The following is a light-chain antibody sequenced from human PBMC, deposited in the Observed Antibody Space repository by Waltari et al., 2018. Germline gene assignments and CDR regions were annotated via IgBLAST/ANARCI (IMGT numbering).Light chain of an antibody. V-gene: IGLV1-44*01. Sequence: QSVRTQPPPASGTPGQRGPTSGSGSGANIGSKPVNWYQQFPGTAPKLLVYINNQRPSWVPDRFSGSKSGTSASLAISGLQSEDEADYYCAAWDDSLNTWVCGGGTKLTVL. CDR1: GANIGSKP. CDR2: INN. J-gene: IGLJ3*02. CDR3: AAWDDSLNTWV.